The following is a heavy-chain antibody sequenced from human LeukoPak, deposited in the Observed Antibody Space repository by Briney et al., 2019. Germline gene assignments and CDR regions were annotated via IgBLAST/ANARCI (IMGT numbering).Heavy chain of an antibody. D-gene: IGHD2-2*02. CDR2: INPSGGGT. J-gene: IGHJ4*02. V-gene: IGHV1-46*01. Sequence: EASVKVSCKASGYTFTSYDINWVRQATGQGLEWMGIINPSGGGTSYVQKFQDRVTMTRDTSTGTVYMELSSLRSEDTAVYYCTRDQGSATSYRWGAYFDFWGQGTLVTVSS. CDR1: GYTFTSYD. CDR3: TRDQGSATSYRWGAYFDF.